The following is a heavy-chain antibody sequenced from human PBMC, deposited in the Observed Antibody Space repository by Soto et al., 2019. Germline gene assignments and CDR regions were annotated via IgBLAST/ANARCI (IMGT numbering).Heavy chain of an antibody. Sequence: GGSLRLSCAASGFTFSSYWMHWVLQAPWKGLVWVSRINSDGGSTSYADSVKGRFTISRDNAKNTLYLQMNSLRAEDTAVYYCAKDFRVDYGDYVSIFDYWGQGTLVTVSS. D-gene: IGHD4-17*01. CDR1: GFTFSSYW. CDR2: INSDGGST. CDR3: AKDFRVDYGDYVSIFDY. J-gene: IGHJ4*02. V-gene: IGHV3-74*01.